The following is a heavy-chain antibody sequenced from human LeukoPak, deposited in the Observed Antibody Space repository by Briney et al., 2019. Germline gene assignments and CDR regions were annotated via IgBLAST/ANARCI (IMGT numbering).Heavy chain of an antibody. CDR2: VSQRGGI. CDR1: GGSLWGFY. D-gene: IGHD2-8*01. J-gene: IGHJ4*02. CDR3: ASGGVGPRLQN. Sequence: PAETLSPTCADHGGSLWGFYWSGMRQPPPQGLAWIGEVSQRGGISYNPSLKSRVSISVDTSKNQFSLKLTAVTAADTAVYFCASGGVGPRLQNWGQGSLVTVSS. V-gene: IGHV4-34*01.